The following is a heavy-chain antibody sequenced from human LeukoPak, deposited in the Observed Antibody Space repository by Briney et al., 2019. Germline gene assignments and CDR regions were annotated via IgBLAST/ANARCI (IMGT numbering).Heavy chain of an antibody. CDR1: GFTFSGSA. Sequence: GGSLRLSCAASGFTFSGSAMHWVRQASGKGLEWVGRIRSKANSYATAYAASVKGRFTISRDDSKNTGYLQMNSLKTEDTAVYYCTVVHVTYFDYWGQGTLVTVSS. V-gene: IGHV3-73*01. CDR2: IRSKANSYAT. J-gene: IGHJ4*02. D-gene: IGHD2-21*02. CDR3: TVVHVTYFDY.